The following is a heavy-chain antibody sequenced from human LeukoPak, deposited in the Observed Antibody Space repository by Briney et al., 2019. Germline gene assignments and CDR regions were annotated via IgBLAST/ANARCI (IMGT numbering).Heavy chain of an antibody. CDR2: IDPDGSEK. V-gene: IGHV3-7*01. CDR3: ARIYYFGDNNWRYFDN. CDR1: GFTFNNYW. Sequence: GGSLRLSCAASGFTFNNYWMGWVRQAPGKGPEWVANIDPDGSEKQYGDSVKGRFTTSRDNAKNSLYLQMNSLRAEDTAIYYCARIYYFGDNNWRYFDNWGQGTLVTVSS. J-gene: IGHJ4*02. D-gene: IGHD3-10*01.